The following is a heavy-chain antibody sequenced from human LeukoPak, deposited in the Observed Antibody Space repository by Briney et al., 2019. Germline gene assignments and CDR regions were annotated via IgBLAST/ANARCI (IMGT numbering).Heavy chain of an antibody. CDR2: INPNSGGT. V-gene: IGHV1-2*02. J-gene: IGHJ4*02. CDR3: ARGGIAARPVIDDLVDY. D-gene: IGHD6-6*01. CDR1: GGTFSSYA. Sequence: ASVKVSCKASGGTFSSYAISWVRQAPGQGLEWMGWINPNSGGTNYAQKFQGRVTMTRDTSISTAYMELSRLRSDDTAVYYCARGGIAARPVIDDLVDYWGQGTLVTVSS.